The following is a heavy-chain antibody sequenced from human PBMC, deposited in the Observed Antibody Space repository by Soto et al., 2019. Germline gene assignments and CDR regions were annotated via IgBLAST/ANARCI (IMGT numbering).Heavy chain of an antibody. J-gene: IGHJ4*02. CDR3: ASNIPDNCGGDCYPEY. CDR1: GHTFTGYY. D-gene: IGHD2-21*02. Sequence: ASVKVSCKASGHTFTGYYMHWVRQAPGQGLEWMGWINPNSGGTSYAQKFQGRVTMARDTSISTAYMELSRLRSDDTAVYYCASNIPDNCGGDCYPEYWGQGTQVIVSS. V-gene: IGHV1-2*02. CDR2: INPNSGGT.